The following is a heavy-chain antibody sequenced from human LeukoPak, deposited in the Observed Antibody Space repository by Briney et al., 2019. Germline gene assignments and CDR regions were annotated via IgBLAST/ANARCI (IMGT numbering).Heavy chain of an antibody. D-gene: IGHD5-18*01. Sequence: GGSLRLSCAASGFTFRTSGMSWVRQAPGKGLEWVSAISGSGVSTYYADSVKDRFTISRDNSKNTLYLQMNSLRAEDTAVYYCAKEYGYTYGEFDYWGQGTLVTVSS. CDR3: AKEYGYTYGEFDY. CDR1: GFTFRTSG. CDR2: ISGSGVST. V-gene: IGHV3-23*01. J-gene: IGHJ4*02.